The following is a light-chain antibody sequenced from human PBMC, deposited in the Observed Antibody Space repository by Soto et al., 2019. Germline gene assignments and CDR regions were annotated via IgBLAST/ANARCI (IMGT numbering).Light chain of an antibody. J-gene: IGKJ5*01. CDR1: QFISRH. V-gene: IGKV1-39*01. CDR3: QQTYNTPIT. Sequence: DIQMTQSTSPLSASVGARVTITCRASQFISRHLNWYQQKPGKAPNLLIYAASSLQSGVPSRFSGSGSGTDFTLTISSLQPEDFATYYCQQTYNTPITFGQGTRLEI. CDR2: AAS.